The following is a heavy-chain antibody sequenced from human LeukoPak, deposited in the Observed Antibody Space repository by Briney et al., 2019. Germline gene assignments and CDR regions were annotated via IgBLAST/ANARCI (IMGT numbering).Heavy chain of an antibody. CDR3: ARGMATKSFDY. V-gene: IGHV1-18*04. CDR2: ISAYNVNT. CDR1: GYTFCEYY. Sequence: GGSVKVSCKASGYTFCEYYMHWGRQAPGQRLEWMGWISAYNVNTNYVQKLQGRVTMTTDTATSKAYMELRSLRSDDTAVYYCARGMATKSFDYWGQGTLVTVSS. D-gene: IGHD5-24*01. J-gene: IGHJ4*02.